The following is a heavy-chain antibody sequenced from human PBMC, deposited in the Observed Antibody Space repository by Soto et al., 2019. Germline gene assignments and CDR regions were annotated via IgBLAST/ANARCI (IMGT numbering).Heavy chain of an antibody. V-gene: IGHV1-46*01. J-gene: IGHJ4*02. Sequence: ASVKVSCKASGYTFTSYYMHWLRQAPGQGLEWMGIINPSGGSTSYAQKFQGRVTMTRDTSTSTVYMELSSLRSEDTAVYYCARDLREVYDSSGYYDYWGQGTLVTVSS. CDR3: ARDLREVYDSSGYYDY. D-gene: IGHD3-22*01. CDR1: GYTFTSYY. CDR2: INPSGGST.